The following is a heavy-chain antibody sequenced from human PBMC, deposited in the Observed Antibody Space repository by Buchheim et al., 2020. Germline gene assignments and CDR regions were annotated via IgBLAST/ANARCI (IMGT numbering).Heavy chain of an antibody. D-gene: IGHD6-19*01. CDR2: IWYDGSNK. V-gene: IGHV3-33*06. J-gene: IGHJ4*02. CDR1: GFTFSTYG. CDR3: AKSSDSSGWYPLDY. Sequence: QVQLVESGGGVVQPGRSLRLSCAATGFTFSTYGMHWVRQAPDKGLEWVAVIWYDGSNKYYADSVKGRFTISRDNSKNTLYLQMNSLRAEDTAVYYCAKSSDSSGWYPLDYWGQGTL.